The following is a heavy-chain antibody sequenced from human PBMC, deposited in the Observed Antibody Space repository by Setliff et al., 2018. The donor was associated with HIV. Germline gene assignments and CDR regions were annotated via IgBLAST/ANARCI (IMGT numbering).Heavy chain of an antibody. J-gene: IGHJ4*02. CDR3: AKEGGYCSGTTCFGFGY. D-gene: IGHD2-2*01. Sequence: SETLPLTCDVSTYSISSVHSWGWIRQPPGKGLEWIGTMHHSGNTHYKPSLKGRVTVSLDTSKKQLSLKLRSVTAADTAVYYCAKEGGYCSGTTCFGFGYWGQGTLGTVS. CDR1: TYSISSVHS. V-gene: IGHV4-38-2*02. CDR2: MHHSGNT.